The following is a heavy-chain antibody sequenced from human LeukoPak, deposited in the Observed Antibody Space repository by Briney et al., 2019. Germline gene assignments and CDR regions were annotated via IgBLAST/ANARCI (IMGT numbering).Heavy chain of an antibody. D-gene: IGHD3-3*01. Sequence: GESLKISCKGSGYSFTSYWIGWVRQMPGKGLEWMGIIYPGDSDTRYSPSFQGQVTISADKSISTAYLQWSSLKASDTAMYYCARLSYDFWSGYKSMPNWFDPWGQETLVTVSS. J-gene: IGHJ5*02. V-gene: IGHV5-51*01. CDR3: ARLSYDFWSGYKSMPNWFDP. CDR1: GYSFTSYW. CDR2: IYPGDSDT.